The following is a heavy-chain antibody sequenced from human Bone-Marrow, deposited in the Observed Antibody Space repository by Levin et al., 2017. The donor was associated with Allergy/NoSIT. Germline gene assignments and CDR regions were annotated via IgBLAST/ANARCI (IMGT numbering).Heavy chain of an antibody. D-gene: IGHD2-21*02. V-gene: IGHV4-31*01. CDR1: GGSMNNGDYT. CDR2: IYYTGSP. Sequence: SQTLSLTCTVSGGSMNNGDYTWTWIRQVPGKGLEWIGYIYYTGSPYYSPSLKTPVSISVDTSRNLFSLKLNSVTAADTAVYYCARDRDGPFALDLWCQGIQVVVSS. CDR3: ARDRDGPFALDL. J-gene: IGHJ3*01.